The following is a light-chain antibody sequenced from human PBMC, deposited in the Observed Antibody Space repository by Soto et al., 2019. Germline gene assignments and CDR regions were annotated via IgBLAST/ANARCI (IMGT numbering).Light chain of an antibody. CDR1: QTINKY. Sequence: DIHLTQSPSSLSASVGDSVTITCRSSQTINKYLNWYQHRPGKAPQLLIYAASSLQTGVPTRFSGAGAGTFFTLTISNRQLEDVASYYYQQSYGSPGAFGRGTKVEI. J-gene: IGKJ1*01. V-gene: IGKV1-39*01. CDR3: QQSYGSPGA. CDR2: AAS.